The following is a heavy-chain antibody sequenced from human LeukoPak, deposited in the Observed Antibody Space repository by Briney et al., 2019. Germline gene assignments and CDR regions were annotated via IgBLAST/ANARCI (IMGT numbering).Heavy chain of an antibody. CDR1: GFTFTSAP. D-gene: IGHD3-22*01. J-gene: IGHJ4*02. Sequence: GGSLRLSCVLSGFTFTSAPMNWVRQAPGKGLEWVSTSGTDGDTYYADSVKGRFTISRDNSKNTVHLQMTSLRVEDTAVYYCATKTPGNYPYDYWGRGTLVIVST. CDR2: SGTDGDT. CDR3: ATKTPGNYPYDY. V-gene: IGHV3-23*01.